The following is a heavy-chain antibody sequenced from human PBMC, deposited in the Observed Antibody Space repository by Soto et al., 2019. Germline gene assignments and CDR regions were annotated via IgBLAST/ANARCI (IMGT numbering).Heavy chain of an antibody. J-gene: IGHJ5*02. Sequence: QVQLVQSGAEVKKPGSSVKVSCKASGGTFSSYAISWVRQAPGQGLEWMGGIIPIFGTANYAQKFPGRVTITADESTSQAYMELGSLRSEDTAVYYCARPSVTLGWFDPWGQGTLVTVSS. V-gene: IGHV1-69*01. CDR3: ARPSVTLGWFDP. D-gene: IGHD2-21*02. CDR2: IIPIFGTA. CDR1: GGTFSSYA.